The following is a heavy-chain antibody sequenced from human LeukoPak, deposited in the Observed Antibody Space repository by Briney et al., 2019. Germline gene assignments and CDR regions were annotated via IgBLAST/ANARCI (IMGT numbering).Heavy chain of an antibody. D-gene: IGHD3-16*01. CDR3: ARGGHLNWFDP. V-gene: IGHV4-61*02. Sequence: SETLSLTCTVYGGSISSGNYYWSWLRQPAVKGLEWIGRINTSGSSDYNPSLKSRVTISVDTSKNQFSLKLSSVTAADTAVYYCARGGHLNWFDPWGQGTLVTVSS. CDR1: GGSISSGNYY. J-gene: IGHJ5*02. CDR2: INTSGSS.